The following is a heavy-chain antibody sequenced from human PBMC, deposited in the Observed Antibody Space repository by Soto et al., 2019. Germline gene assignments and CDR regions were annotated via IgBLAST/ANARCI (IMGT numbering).Heavy chain of an antibody. D-gene: IGHD2-21*01. Sequence: GPSVKVSCKASGYTFTGYNMHWVRQAPGQGLEWMGWINPNSGGTNYAQKFQGWVTMTRDTSISTAYMELRSLRSDDTAVYYCVRDPPRHRPYRGQAPLVPL. V-gene: IGHV1-2*04. J-gene: IGHJ4*02. CDR1: GYTFTGYN. CDR3: VRDPPRHRPY. CDR2: INPNSGGT.